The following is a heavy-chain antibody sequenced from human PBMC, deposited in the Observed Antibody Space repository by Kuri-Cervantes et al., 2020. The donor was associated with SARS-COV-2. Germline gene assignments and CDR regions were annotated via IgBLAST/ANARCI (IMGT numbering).Heavy chain of an antibody. CDR2: ISGSGGST. J-gene: IGHJ1*01. CDR1: GFTFSSYA. CDR3: ARKAVAGEYFQH. Sequence: GESLKISCAASGFTFSSYAMSWVRQAPGKGLEWVSAISGSGGSTYYADSVKGRFTISRDNSKNTLYLQMNSLRAEDTAVYYCARKAVAGEYFQHWGQGTLVTVSS. D-gene: IGHD6-19*01. V-gene: IGHV3-23*01.